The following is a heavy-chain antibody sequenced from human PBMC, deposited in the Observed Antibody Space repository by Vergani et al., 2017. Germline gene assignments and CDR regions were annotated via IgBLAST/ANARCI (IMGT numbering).Heavy chain of an antibody. Sequence: QVQLVQSGAEVKKPGSSVKVSCKASGGTFSSYAISWVRQAPGQGLEWMGRIIPILGTANYAQKFQGRVTSTADESTSTAYMELSSLRSEDTAVYYCARVGYGDYGFDYWGQGTLVTVSS. CDR2: IIPILGTA. D-gene: IGHD4-17*01. CDR3: ARVGYGDYGFDY. J-gene: IGHJ4*02. V-gene: IGHV1-69*11. CDR1: GGTFSSYA.